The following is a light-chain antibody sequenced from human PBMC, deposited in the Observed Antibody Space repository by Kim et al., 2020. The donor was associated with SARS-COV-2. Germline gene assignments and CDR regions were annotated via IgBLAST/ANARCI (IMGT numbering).Light chain of an antibody. CDR3: QSYDSSLNSYV. Sequence: QRVTISGTGTFSHIGAGYYVHWYQQVPGAAPTLLIYGHTNRPSGVPDRFSGSKSDTSASLAITGLQPEDEADYYCQSYDSSLNSYVFGTGTKVTVL. V-gene: IGLV1-40*01. CDR2: GHT. J-gene: IGLJ1*01. CDR1: FSHIGAGYY.